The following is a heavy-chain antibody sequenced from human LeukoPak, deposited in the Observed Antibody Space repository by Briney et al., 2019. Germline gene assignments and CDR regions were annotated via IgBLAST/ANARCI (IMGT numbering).Heavy chain of an antibody. CDR3: ARVLRYFDWLPWDYYGMDV. J-gene: IGHJ6*02. V-gene: IGHV1-18*01. CDR2: ISAYNGNT. CDR1: GGTFSSYG. D-gene: IGHD3-9*01. Sequence: GASVRVSCKASGGTFSSYGISWVRQAPGQGLEWMGWISAYNGNTNYAQKLKGRVTMTTDTSTSTAYMELRSLRSDDTAVYYCARVLRYFDWLPWDYYGMDVWGQGTTVTVSS.